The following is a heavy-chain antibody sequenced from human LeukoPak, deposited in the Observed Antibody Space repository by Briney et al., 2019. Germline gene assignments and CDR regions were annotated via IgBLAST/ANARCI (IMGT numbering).Heavy chain of an antibody. CDR3: ARGPLPLY. CDR1: GGSFSGYY. CDR2: INHSGST. V-gene: IGHV4-34*01. J-gene: IGHJ4*02. Sequence: SETLSLTCAVYGGSFSGYYWSWIRQPPGKGLEWIGEINHSGSTNYNPSLKSRVTISVDTSKNQFSLKLSSVTAANTAVYYCARGPLPLYWGQGTLVTVSS.